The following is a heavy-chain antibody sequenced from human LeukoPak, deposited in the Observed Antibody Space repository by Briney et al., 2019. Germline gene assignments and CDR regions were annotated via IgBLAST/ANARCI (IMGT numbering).Heavy chain of an antibody. Sequence: GGSLRLSCAVSEFTFSVYSMSWVRQAPGKGLEWVAGIKEDGSAKYYADSVKGRFTISRDNAKSSLYLQMSSLRADDTAVYYCARETWKSYDSWGQGTLVTVSS. CDR1: EFTFSVYS. D-gene: IGHD1-1*01. CDR2: IKEDGSAK. J-gene: IGHJ4*02. CDR3: ARETWKSYDS. V-gene: IGHV3-7*01.